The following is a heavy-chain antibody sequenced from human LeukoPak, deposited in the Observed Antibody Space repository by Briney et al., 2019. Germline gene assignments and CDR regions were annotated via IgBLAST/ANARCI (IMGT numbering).Heavy chain of an antibody. CDR1: GFTFSSYS. Sequence: PGGSLRLSCAASGFTFSSYSMNWVRQAPGKGLEWVSYISGSSSTIYYADSVKGRFTISRDNAKNSLYLQMNSLRAEDTAVYYCQTLVADNWFDPWGQGTLVTVSS. CDR2: ISGSSSTI. D-gene: IGHD2-8*02. V-gene: IGHV3-48*04. J-gene: IGHJ5*02. CDR3: QTLVADNWFDP.